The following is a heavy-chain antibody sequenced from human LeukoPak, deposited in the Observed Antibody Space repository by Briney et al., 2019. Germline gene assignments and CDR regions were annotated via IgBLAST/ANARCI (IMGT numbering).Heavy chain of an antibody. CDR1: GFTFSSYW. D-gene: IGHD3-3*01. J-gene: IGHJ5*02. Sequence: PGGSLRLSCAASGFTFSSYWMSWVRQAPGKGLEWVANIKQDGSEKYYVDSVKGRFTISRDNAKNSLYLQMNSLRAEDTAVYYCARAPERFLDWLSSKKEGYNWFDPWGQGTPVTVSS. CDR2: IKQDGSEK. CDR3: ARAPERFLDWLSSKKEGYNWFDP. V-gene: IGHV3-7*01.